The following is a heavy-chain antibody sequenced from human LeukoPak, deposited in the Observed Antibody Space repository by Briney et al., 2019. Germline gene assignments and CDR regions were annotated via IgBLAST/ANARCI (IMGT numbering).Heavy chain of an antibody. CDR3: VRPQDFGLTGMNAFDI. J-gene: IGHJ3*02. Sequence: GESLKISCKGSGYTFSRYWIGWVRQMPGKGLEWMGIIYPGDSDIRYSPSFQGQVTLSVDKSISTAYLRWSSLKASDTAIYYCVRPQDFGLTGMNAFDIWGQGTMVTVSS. D-gene: IGHD7-27*01. V-gene: IGHV5-51*01. CDR2: IYPGDSDI. CDR1: GYTFSRYW.